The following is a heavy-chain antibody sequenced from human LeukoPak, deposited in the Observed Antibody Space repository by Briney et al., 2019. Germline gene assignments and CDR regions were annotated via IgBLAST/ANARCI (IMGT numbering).Heavy chain of an antibody. J-gene: IGHJ3*02. CDR1: GGSISSYY. D-gene: IGHD3-10*01. Sequence: SETLSLTCTVSGGSISSYYWSWIRQPPGKGLEWIGYIYYSGSTNYNPSLKSRVTISVDTSKNQFSLKLSSVTAADTAVYYCARGEKLLWFGEFWGAFDIWGQGTMVTVSS. V-gene: IGHV4-59*01. CDR2: IYYSGST. CDR3: ARGEKLLWFGEFWGAFDI.